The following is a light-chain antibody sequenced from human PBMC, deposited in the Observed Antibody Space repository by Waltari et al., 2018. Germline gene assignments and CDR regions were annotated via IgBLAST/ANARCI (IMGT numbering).Light chain of an antibody. CDR1: QGISTY. J-gene: IGKJ3*01. V-gene: IGKV1-17*01. CDR3: LQYNSNPFT. CDR2: AAS. Sequence: DIQMTQSPFSLSASVGDRVTITCRASQGISTYLNWYQQKPGKAPKRLIYAASSLESVVPSRFSGSGSGTDFTLTISSLQPEDFATYYCLQYNSNPFTFGPGTKLDIK.